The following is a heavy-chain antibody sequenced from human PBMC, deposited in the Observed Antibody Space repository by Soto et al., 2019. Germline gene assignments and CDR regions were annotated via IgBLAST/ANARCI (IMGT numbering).Heavy chain of an antibody. CDR1: GFTFSSYG. CDR3: AKDYGDYPFDY. CDR2: ISYDGSNK. J-gene: IGHJ4*02. Sequence: PGGSLRLSCAGSGFTFSSYGMHWVRQAPGKGLEWVAVISYDGSNKYYADSVKGRFTISRDNSKNTLYLQMNSLRAEDTAVYYCAKDYGDYPFDYWGQGTLVTVSS. D-gene: IGHD4-17*01. V-gene: IGHV3-30*18.